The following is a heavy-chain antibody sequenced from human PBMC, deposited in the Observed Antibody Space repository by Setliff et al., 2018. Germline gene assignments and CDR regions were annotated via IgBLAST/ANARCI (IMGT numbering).Heavy chain of an antibody. CDR3: ASSSGWIPWIQH. CDR1: GFTFSSYC. CDR2: ISYGSTYI. D-gene: IGHD3-10*01. Sequence: PGGSLRLSCVASGFTFSSYCMDWFRQAPGKGLEWVSSISYGSTYIYQSDSVRGRFTISRDDAKKSLHLQMNSLGAEDTAVYYCASSSGWIPWIQHWGPGTLVTVSS. V-gene: IGHV3-21*01. J-gene: IGHJ1*01.